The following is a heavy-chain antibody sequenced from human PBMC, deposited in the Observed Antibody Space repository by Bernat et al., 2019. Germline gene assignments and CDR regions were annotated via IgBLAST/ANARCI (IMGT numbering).Heavy chain of an antibody. D-gene: IGHD2-2*02. CDR3: AKDSMGCSSTSCYMTDAFDI. Sequence: EVQLLESGGGLVQPGGSLRLSCAASGFTFSSYAMSWVRQAPGKGLEWVSAISGSGCSTYYADSVKGRFTIARDNSKNTLYLQMNSLRAEDTAVYYCAKDSMGCSSTSCYMTDAFDIWGQGTMVTVAS. V-gene: IGHV3-23*01. J-gene: IGHJ3*02. CDR2: ISGSGCST. CDR1: GFTFSSYA.